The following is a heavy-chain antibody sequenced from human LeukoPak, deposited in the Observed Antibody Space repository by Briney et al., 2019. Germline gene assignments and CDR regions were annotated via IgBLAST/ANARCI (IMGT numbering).Heavy chain of an antibody. Sequence: ASVKVSCKASGYTFTGYYMHWVRQAPGQGLEWMGWINPNSGGTNYAQKFQGRVTMTRDTSISTAYMELSRLRSDDTAVYYCARGLYYYDSSDYWYWGQGTLVTVSS. CDR2: INPNSGGT. V-gene: IGHV1-2*02. CDR3: ARGLYYYDSSDYWY. D-gene: IGHD3-22*01. CDR1: GYTFTGYY. J-gene: IGHJ4*02.